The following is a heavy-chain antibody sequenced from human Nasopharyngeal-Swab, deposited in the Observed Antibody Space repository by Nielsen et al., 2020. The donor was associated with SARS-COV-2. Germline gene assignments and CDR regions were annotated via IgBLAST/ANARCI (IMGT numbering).Heavy chain of an antibody. D-gene: IGHD6-19*01. CDR2: IYYSGST. V-gene: IGHV4-59*01. J-gene: IGHJ4*02. Sequence: SETLSLTCTVSGGSISSYYWSWIRQPPGKGLEWIGYIYYSGSTNYNPSLKSRVTISVDTSKNQFSLKLSSVTAADTAVYYCARGGSDWYPFDYWGQGTLVTVSS. CDR1: GGSISSYY. CDR3: ARGGSDWYPFDY.